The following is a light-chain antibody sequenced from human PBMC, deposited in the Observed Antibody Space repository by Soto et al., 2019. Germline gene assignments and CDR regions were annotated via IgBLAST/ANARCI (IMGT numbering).Light chain of an antibody. CDR1: QSVSSN. V-gene: IGKV3-15*01. J-gene: IGKJ1*01. CDR2: GAS. Sequence: EIVMTQSPAILSVSPGERATLSCRASQSVSSNLAWYQQKPGQAPRLLIHGASTRATGIPARFSGSGSGTEFPLTISSLQSEDFAVYYCQQCSNWPKTFGQGTKVEIK. CDR3: QQCSNWPKT.